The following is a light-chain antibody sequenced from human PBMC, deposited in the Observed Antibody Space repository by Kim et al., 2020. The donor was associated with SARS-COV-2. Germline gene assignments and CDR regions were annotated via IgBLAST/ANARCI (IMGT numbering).Light chain of an antibody. CDR1: QSVSNY. Sequence: SLSLGERATLSCRASQSVSNYLAWFQHKPGQTPRLLIFDASSRATAIADRFSGSGSGTDFTLTISRLEPEDFAVYYCQQYGYSPTFGGGTKVDIK. V-gene: IGKV3-20*01. CDR2: DAS. J-gene: IGKJ4*01. CDR3: QQYGYSPT.